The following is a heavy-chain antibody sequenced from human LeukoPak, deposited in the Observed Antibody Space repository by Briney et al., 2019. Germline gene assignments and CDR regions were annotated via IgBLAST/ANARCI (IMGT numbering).Heavy chain of an antibody. CDR3: ARHEEEDGYNAKTFDY. CDR2: IYYSGST. J-gene: IGHJ4*02. CDR1: GGSISSYC. Sequence: PSETLSLTCTVSGGSISSYCWSWIRQPPGKGLEWIGYIYYSGSTNYNPSLKSRVTISVDTSKNQFSLKLSSVTAADTAVYYCARHEEEDGYNAKTFDYWGQGTLVTVSS. V-gene: IGHV4-59*08. D-gene: IGHD5-24*01.